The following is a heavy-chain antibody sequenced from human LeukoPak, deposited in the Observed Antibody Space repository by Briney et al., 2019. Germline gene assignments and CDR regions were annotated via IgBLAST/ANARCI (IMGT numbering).Heavy chain of an antibody. Sequence: GGSLRLSCAASGFTFTNYNMDWVRQAPGKGLEWVSSITSSGRYIDYADSAKGRFTISRDNAKNSLYLQMSSLRAEDTAVYYCARDRGSYTLEYWGQGTLVTVSS. J-gene: IGHJ4*02. D-gene: IGHD1-26*01. CDR1: GFTFTNYN. CDR3: ARDRGSYTLEY. V-gene: IGHV3-21*01. CDR2: ITSSGRYI.